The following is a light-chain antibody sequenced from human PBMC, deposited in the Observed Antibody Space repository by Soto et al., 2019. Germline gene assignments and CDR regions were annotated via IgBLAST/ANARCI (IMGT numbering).Light chain of an antibody. CDR3: QQYDKWPGT. J-gene: IGKJ1*01. CDR2: DAS. Sequence: DIVMTQSPATLSVSPGERATLSCRASQDIDNNLAWYQQKPGQSPTLLIYDASTMATGLPARFSGSASGAEFTLTISSLQSEDIAVYYCQQYDKWPGTFGRGTLV. CDR1: QDIDNN. V-gene: IGKV3-15*01.